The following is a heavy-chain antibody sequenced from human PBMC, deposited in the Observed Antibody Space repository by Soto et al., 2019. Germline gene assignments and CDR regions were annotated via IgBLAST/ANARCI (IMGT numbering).Heavy chain of an antibody. D-gene: IGHD2-2*01. Sequence: EVQLVESGGGLVQPGRSLRLSCAASGFTFDDYAMHWVRQAPGKGLEWVSGISWNSGSIGYADSVKGRFTISRDNAKNYLYLQMNSLSAEDTALYYCAKAEEAYQGWFDPWGQGTLVTVSS. CDR2: ISWNSGSI. CDR3: AKAEEAYQGWFDP. V-gene: IGHV3-9*01. CDR1: GFTFDDYA. J-gene: IGHJ5*02.